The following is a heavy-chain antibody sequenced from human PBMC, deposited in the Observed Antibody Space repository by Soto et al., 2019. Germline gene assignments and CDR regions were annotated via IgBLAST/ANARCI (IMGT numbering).Heavy chain of an antibody. J-gene: IGHJ6*03. CDR1: GGSISSYY. Sequence: QVQLQESGPGLVKPSETLCLTCTVSGGSISSYYWSWIRQPPGKGLEWIGYIYYSGSTNYNPSLNRRVTISVDTSKNQFSLKLSSVTAADTAVYYCARTPKRGQLNGSFKRGYYYYLDVWGKGTTVTVSS. CDR2: IYYSGST. V-gene: IGHV4-59*08. CDR3: ARTPKRGQLNGSFKRGYYYYLDV. D-gene: IGHD5-18*01.